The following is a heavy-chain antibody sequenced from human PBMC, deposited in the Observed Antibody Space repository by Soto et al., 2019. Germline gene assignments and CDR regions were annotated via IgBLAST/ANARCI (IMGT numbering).Heavy chain of an antibody. CDR3: ARDGDFWSGSYAFDI. J-gene: IGHJ3*02. Sequence: SETLSLTCTVSGGSISSYFWSWIRQPAGKGLEWIGRIYTSGSTNYNPSLKSRVTMSVDTSKNQFSLRLSSVTAADTAVYYCARDGDFWSGSYAFDIWRPGTMVTVSS. D-gene: IGHD3-3*01. V-gene: IGHV4-4*07. CDR1: GGSISSYF. CDR2: IYTSGST.